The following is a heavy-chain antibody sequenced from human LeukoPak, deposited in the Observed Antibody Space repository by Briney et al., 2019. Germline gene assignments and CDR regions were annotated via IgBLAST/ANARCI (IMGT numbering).Heavy chain of an antibody. CDR3: SRGPWYYMDV. Sequence: GGSLRLSCAASGFTFGSSWMHWVRQTPEKGLVWVSRINTDGSSTNYAGSVKGRFTISRDNAKNTLYLQMYSLRAEDTAVYYCSRGPWYYMDVWGKGTTVTVSS. J-gene: IGHJ6*03. V-gene: IGHV3-74*01. CDR2: INTDGSST. CDR1: GFTFGSSW.